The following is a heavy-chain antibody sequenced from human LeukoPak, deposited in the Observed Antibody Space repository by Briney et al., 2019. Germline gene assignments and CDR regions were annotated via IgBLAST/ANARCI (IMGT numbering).Heavy chain of an antibody. V-gene: IGHV4-59*12. CDR3: ARDGVSWILDY. J-gene: IGHJ4*02. CDR2: IYYSGST. CDR1: GGSISSYY. Sequence: PSETLSLTCTVSGGSISSYYWSWIRQPPGKGLEWIGYIYYSGSTNYNPSLKSRVTISVDTSKNQFSLRLSSVTAADTAVYYCARDGVSWILDYWGQGTLVTVSS. D-gene: IGHD3-16*01.